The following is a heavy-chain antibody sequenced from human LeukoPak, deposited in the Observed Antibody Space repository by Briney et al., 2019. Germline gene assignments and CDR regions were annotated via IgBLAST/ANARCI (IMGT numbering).Heavy chain of an antibody. Sequence: GRSLRLSCAASGFTFSSYGMHWVRQAPGKGLEWVAVIWYDGSNKYYADSVKGRFTISRDNSKNTLYLQMNSLSAEDTAVYYCARDVNIVVVPADAFDIWGQGTMVTVSS. J-gene: IGHJ3*02. CDR2: IWYDGSNK. CDR3: ARDVNIVVVPADAFDI. CDR1: GFTFSSYG. V-gene: IGHV3-33*01. D-gene: IGHD2-2*01.